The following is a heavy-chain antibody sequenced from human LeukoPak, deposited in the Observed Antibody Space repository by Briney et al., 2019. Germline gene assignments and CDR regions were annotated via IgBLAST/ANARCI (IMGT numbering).Heavy chain of an antibody. V-gene: IGHV4-39*01. CDR3: ARVGGVPYYYYGMDV. Sequence: SETLSLTCTVSGGSISSYSYSWGWIRQSPGKGLEWIGNIYYSGSTNYNPSLKSRVTISVDTSKNQFSLKLSSVTAADTAVYYCARVGGVPYYYYGMDVWGQGTTVTVSS. D-gene: IGHD3-16*01. CDR1: GGSISSYSYS. J-gene: IGHJ6*02. CDR2: IYYSGST.